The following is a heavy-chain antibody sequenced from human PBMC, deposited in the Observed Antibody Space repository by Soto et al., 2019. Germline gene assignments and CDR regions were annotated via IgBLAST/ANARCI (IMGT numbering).Heavy chain of an antibody. V-gene: IGHV4-4*02. CDR1: SDAINNNKW. J-gene: IGHJ4*02. CDR2: IYYSGST. CDR3: VGAAAGTFDY. Sequence: SATLSLTCVASSDAINNNKWWRWARQPPGRGLEWIGSIYYSGSTNYNPSLKSRVTISVDTSKNQFSLKLSSVTAADTAVYYCVGAAAGTFDYWGQGTLVTV. D-gene: IGHD6-13*01.